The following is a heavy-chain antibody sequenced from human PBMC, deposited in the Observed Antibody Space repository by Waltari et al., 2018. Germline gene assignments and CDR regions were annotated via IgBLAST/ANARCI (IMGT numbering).Heavy chain of an antibody. Sequence: EVQLVESGGGLIQPGGSLRLSCAASGFTVSRNYMAWVRKAPGKGLEWFSVIYSGGSTYYADSVKGRFTISRDNSKNTLYLQMNSLRAEDTAVYYCARAGDGYNLAVPQHWGQGTLVTVSS. J-gene: IGHJ1*01. V-gene: IGHV3-53*01. D-gene: IGHD5-12*01. CDR2: IYSGGST. CDR1: GFTVSRNY. CDR3: ARAGDGYNLAVPQH.